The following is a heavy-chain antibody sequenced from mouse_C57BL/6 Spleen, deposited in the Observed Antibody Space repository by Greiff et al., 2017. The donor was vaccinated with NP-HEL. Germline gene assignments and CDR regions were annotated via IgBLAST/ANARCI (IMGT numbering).Heavy chain of an antibody. D-gene: IGHD1-2*01. CDR3: ARTARIKY. CDR1: GYSITSGYG. V-gene: IGHV3-2*02. CDR2: ISYSGST. J-gene: IGHJ2*01. Sequence: EVQLQESGPGLVKPSQSLSLTCTVTGYSITSGYGWNWIRQFPGNKLEWMGYISYSGSTNYNPSLKNRITITRDTSKNQFFLQLNSVTTEDTATYYCARTARIKYWGQGTTLTVSS.